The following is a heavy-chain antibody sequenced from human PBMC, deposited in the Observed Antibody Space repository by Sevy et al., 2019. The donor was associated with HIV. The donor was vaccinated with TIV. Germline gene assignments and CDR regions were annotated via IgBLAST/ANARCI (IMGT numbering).Heavy chain of an antibody. CDR2: IYYSGST. Sequence: SETLSLTCTVSGGSISSYYWSWIRQPPGKGLEWIEYIYYSGSTNYNPSLKSRVTISVDTSKNQFSLKLSSVTAADTAVYYCARRSSGWYEDHYYYYMDVWGKGTTVTVSS. CDR1: GGSISSYY. V-gene: IGHV4-59*08. J-gene: IGHJ6*03. CDR3: ARRSSGWYEDHYYYYMDV. D-gene: IGHD6-19*01.